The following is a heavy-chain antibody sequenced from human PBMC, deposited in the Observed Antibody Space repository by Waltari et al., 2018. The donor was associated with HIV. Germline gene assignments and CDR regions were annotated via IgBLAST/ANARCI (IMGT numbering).Heavy chain of an antibody. CDR2: ISGSSHFI. V-gene: IGHV3-21*02. Sequence: EVQLVGSGGGLVKPGETLRLSCAASGFTFCTYNLNWLRQAPGKGLEWVSSISGSSHFIYYAYLVKGRFTISRDNAKNSLYLQMSSLRAEDTAVYYCARGLGSHFDYWGQGTLVTVSS. CDR1: GFTFCTYN. J-gene: IGHJ4*02. D-gene: IGHD1-26*01. CDR3: ARGLGSHFDY.